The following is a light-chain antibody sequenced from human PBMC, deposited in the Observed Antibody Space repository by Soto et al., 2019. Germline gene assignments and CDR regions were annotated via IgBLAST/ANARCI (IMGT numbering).Light chain of an antibody. CDR1: NSNVRYNT. V-gene: IGLV1-44*01. CDR3: AAWDDSLRSPV. CDR2: TNN. J-gene: IGLJ2*01. Sequence: QSVLTQPPSASGTPGQRVTISCFGSNSNVRYNTVNWYHHFPGTAPKLLIHTNNRRPSGVSDRFSGSKSGTSASLAISGVQSEDEAVYYCAAWDDSLRSPVFGGGTKVTVL.